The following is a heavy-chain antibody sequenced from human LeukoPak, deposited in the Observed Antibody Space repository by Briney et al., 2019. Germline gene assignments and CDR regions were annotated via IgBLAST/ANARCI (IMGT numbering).Heavy chain of an antibody. D-gene: IGHD2-15*01. CDR3: AGDVRPDDDFSVVSCPPPDNYENKIDYYYGRDV. CDR1: GFTFSSYA. J-gene: IGHJ6*02. Sequence: GGSLRLSCAASGFTFSSYAMHWVRQAPGKGLEWVAVISYDGSNKYHADSVKGRFTISRDNSKNTLYLQMNSLRAEDTAVYYCAGDVRPDDDFSVVSCPPPDNYENKIDYYYGRDVWGQGTTVTVSS. V-gene: IGHV3-30-3*01. CDR2: ISYDGSNK.